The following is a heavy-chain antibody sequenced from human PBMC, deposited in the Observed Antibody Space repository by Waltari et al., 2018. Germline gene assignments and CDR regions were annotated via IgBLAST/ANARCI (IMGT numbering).Heavy chain of an antibody. J-gene: IGHJ3*02. CDR1: GFTVSSTS. Sequence: EVQLVESGGGLVQPGGSLRLSCAASGFTVSSTSMSWVRQAPGKGLEWVSVIYSGGSTYYADSVKGRFTISRDNSKNTLYLQMNSLRAEDTAVYYCARDSGSYSEIDDAFDIWGQGTMVTVSS. CDR2: IYSGGST. V-gene: IGHV3-66*02. CDR3: ARDSGSYSEIDDAFDI. D-gene: IGHD1-26*01.